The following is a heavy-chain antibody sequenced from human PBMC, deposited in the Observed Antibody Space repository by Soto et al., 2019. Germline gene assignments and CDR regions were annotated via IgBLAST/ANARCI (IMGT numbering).Heavy chain of an antibody. CDR3: ARGITLPTPLDY. J-gene: IGHJ4*02. D-gene: IGHD1-20*01. Sequence: ASVKVSCKASGYTFTSYAMDWMRQAPGQRLEWMGWINAGNGNTKYSQKFQGRVTITRDTSASTAYMELSSLRSEDTAVYYCARGITLPTPLDYWGQGTLVTVSS. V-gene: IGHV1-3*01. CDR1: GYTFTSYA. CDR2: INAGNGNT.